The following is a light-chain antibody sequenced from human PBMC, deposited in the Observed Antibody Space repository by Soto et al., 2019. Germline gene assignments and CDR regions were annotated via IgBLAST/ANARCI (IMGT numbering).Light chain of an antibody. J-gene: IGKJ1*01. Sequence: DIVMTQSPDSLPVSLGERATINCKSSQSVLYSSNNKNYLAWYQQKPGQPPKLLIYWSSTRESGVPDRFTGSGSGTDFTLTISSLQAEDVAVYYCQQYYSPPWTFGQGTKVEIK. CDR1: QSVLYSSNNKNY. CDR2: WSS. CDR3: QQYYSPPWT. V-gene: IGKV4-1*01.